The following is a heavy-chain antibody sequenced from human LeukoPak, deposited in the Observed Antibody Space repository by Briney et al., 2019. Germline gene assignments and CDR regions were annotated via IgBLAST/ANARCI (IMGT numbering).Heavy chain of an antibody. CDR2: ISAYNGNT. D-gene: IGHD3-9*01. J-gene: IGHJ4*02. CDR1: GYSFTSYA. CDR3: ARDPQQRALGYDILTGYSPDY. Sequence: ASVKVSCKASGYSFTSYAIGWVRQAPGQGLEWMGWISAYNGNTKYAKKFQGRVTMTTDTPTSTAYMELRSLRSDDTAVYYCARDPQQRALGYDILTGYSPDYWGQGTLVTVSS. V-gene: IGHV1-18*01.